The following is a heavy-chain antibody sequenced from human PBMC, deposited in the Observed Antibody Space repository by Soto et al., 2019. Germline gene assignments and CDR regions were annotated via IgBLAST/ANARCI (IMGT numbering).Heavy chain of an antibody. CDR2: IRGSGGGT. J-gene: IGHJ6*02. CDR1: GFPFSMFA. V-gene: IGHV3-23*01. CDR3: AKASGRVHYGMHV. Sequence: EVQVLESGGGSVQPGGSLRLSCAASGFPFSMFAMNWVRQAPGKGLEWVSGIRGSGGGTYYADSVKGRFTISRDDSRNMLYLEINTLRGEATAVYYGAKASGRVHYGMHVWGQGTTVTVSS. D-gene: IGHD3-10*01.